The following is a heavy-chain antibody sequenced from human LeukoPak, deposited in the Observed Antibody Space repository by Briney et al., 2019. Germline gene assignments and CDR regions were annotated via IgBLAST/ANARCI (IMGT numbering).Heavy chain of an antibody. CDR1: GGSFSGYY. J-gene: IGHJ4*02. CDR3: ARLAYSSSWYPEYYFDY. D-gene: IGHD6-13*01. V-gene: IGHV4-34*01. Sequence: SETLSLTCAVYGGSFSGYYWSWIRQPPGKGLEWIGEINHSGSTNYNPSLKSRVTISVDTSKNQFSLKLSSVTVADTAVYYRARLAYSSSWYPEYYFDYWGQGTLVTVSS. CDR2: INHSGST.